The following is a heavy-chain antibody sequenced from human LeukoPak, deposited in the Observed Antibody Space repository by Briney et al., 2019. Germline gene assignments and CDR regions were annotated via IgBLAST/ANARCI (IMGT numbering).Heavy chain of an antibody. CDR3: AKDAHDYGGRSPLW. Sequence: GGFLGLSCAASGFTFSSYAMSWVRQAPGKGLEWVSAISGSGGSTYYADSVKGRFTISRDNSKNTLYLQMNSLRAEDTAVYYCAKDAHDYGGRSPLWWGQGTLVTVSS. CDR1: GFTFSSYA. D-gene: IGHD4-23*01. J-gene: IGHJ4*02. CDR2: ISGSGGST. V-gene: IGHV3-23*01.